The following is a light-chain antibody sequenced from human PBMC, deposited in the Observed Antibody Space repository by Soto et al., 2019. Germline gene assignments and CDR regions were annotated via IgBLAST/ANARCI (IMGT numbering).Light chain of an antibody. CDR1: SSDVGSYNR. Sequence: SARRHPPSVTWSPGHSVTISCTGTSSDVGSYNRVSWYQQPPGTAPKLMIYEVSNRPSGVPDRFSGSKSGNTASLTISGLQAEEEADYYCSLYTSSTNYVLGTGTKVTV. CDR3: SLYTSSTNYV. V-gene: IGLV2-18*01. CDR2: EVS. J-gene: IGLJ1*01.